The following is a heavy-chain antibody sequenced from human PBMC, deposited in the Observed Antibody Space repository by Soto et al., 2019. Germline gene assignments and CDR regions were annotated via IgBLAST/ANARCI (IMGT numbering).Heavy chain of an antibody. D-gene: IGHD5-18*01. J-gene: IGHJ6*02. CDR3: ARGGMVTTAVRGYDYGMDV. V-gene: IGHV5-51*01. CDR1: VYIFSTYW. Sequence: PGESLKISCKGSVYIFSTYWIGWVRQMPGKGLEWMGIIYPGESNTIYSPSFQGQVTISADKSISTAYLQWSSLKASDSAIYYCARGGMVTTAVRGYDYGMDVWGLGTTVTVSS. CDR2: IYPGESNT.